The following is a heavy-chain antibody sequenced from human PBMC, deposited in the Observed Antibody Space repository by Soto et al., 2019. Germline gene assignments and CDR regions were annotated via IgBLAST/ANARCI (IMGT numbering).Heavy chain of an antibody. V-gene: IGHV4-34*01. CDR3: ARGGFRRSVSQSIEGAYSAPFDY. CDR1: GGSFSGYY. J-gene: IGHJ4*02. D-gene: IGHD1-26*01. Sequence: QVQLQQWGAGLLKPSETLSLTCAVYGGSFSGYYWSWIRQPPGKGLERIGEITHSGSTNYYPSLTIRVTISVDTSKIHVSLTLSSVTAADTAVYYCARGGFRRSVSQSIEGAYSAPFDYWGQGTLVTVSS. CDR2: ITHSGST.